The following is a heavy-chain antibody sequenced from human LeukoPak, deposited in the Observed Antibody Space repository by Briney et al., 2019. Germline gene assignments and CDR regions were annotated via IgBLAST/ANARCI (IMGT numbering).Heavy chain of an antibody. CDR2: MRVDGSDI. V-gene: IGHV3-7*03. CDR3: AKGGRGIHHNFDY. D-gene: IGHD3-16*01. J-gene: IGHJ4*02. Sequence: PGGSLRLSCEASGFTFSNDFMTWVRQAPGKGLEWVANMRVDGSDIHYVDSVKGRFTISSDNARNALYLQMNSLRAEDMALYYCAKGGRGIHHNFDYWGQGTLVTVSS. CDR1: GFTFSNDF.